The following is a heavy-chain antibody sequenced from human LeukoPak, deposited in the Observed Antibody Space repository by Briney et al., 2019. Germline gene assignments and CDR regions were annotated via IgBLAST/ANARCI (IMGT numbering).Heavy chain of an antibody. CDR1: GFTFSDYY. D-gene: IGHD5-24*01. CDR2: IYSGGST. J-gene: IGHJ4*02. CDR3: AREMATTDDY. V-gene: IGHV3-53*01. Sequence: GGSLRLSCAASGFTFSDYYMSWVRQAPGKGLEWVSVIYSGGSTYYADSVKGRFTISRDNSKNTLYLQMNSLRAEDTAVYYCAREMATTDDYWGQGTLVTVSS.